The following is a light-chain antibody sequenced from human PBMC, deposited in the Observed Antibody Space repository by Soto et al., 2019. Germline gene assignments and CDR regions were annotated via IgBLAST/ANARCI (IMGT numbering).Light chain of an antibody. CDR1: RSISRY. J-gene: IGKJ4*01. CDR2: AAS. V-gene: IGKV1-39*01. Sequence: DIQVTQSPSSLSASVGDRVTITCRASRSISRYLNWYQQKPGKAPKLLIYAASSLQSGVPSRFSGIGSGTDFTLSISSLQPEDFATYYCQQSYSGPLTFGGGTKVDIK. CDR3: QQSYSGPLT.